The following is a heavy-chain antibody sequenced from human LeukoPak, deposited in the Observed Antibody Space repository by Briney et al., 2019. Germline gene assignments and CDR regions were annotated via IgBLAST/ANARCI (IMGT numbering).Heavy chain of an antibody. J-gene: IGHJ6*03. CDR2: MNPSSGNT. CDR3: ARALSWTTESYYYMDV. V-gene: IGHV1-8*01. D-gene: IGHD3/OR15-3a*01. Sequence: GASVKVSCKASGYTFTSYDINWVRQATGQGLEWMGWMNPSSGNTGYAQKFQGRVIMTKNTSITTAYMDLSSLKSEDTAVYYCARALSWTTESYYYMDVWGKGTMVTVSS. CDR1: GYTFTSYD.